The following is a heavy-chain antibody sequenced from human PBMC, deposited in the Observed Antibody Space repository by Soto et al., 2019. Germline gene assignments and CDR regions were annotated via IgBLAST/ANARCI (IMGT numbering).Heavy chain of an antibody. CDR3: ARQKHNVDTVDFDY. D-gene: IGHD5-18*01. Sequence: PGESLKSSGKGSGYSFTIYCISWVLQMPWKGLEWMGRIDPSDSYTNYSPSFQGHVTISADKSISTAYLQWSSLKASDTAMYYCARQKHNVDTVDFDYWGQGTLVTVSS. CDR1: GYSFTIYC. V-gene: IGHV5-10-1*01. CDR2: IDPSDSYT. J-gene: IGHJ4*02.